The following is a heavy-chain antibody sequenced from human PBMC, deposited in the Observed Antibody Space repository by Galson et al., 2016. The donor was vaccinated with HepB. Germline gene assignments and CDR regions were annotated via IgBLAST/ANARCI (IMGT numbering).Heavy chain of an antibody. CDR2: IWYDGSNK. CDR3: ARDKRIHLWSPSSPDY. CDR1: GFTFSNCA. D-gene: IGHD5-18*01. J-gene: IGHJ4*02. V-gene: IGHV3-33*01. Sequence: SLRLSCAASGFTFSNCAMHWVRQAPGKGLEWVAGIWYDGSNKYYADSVKGRFTISRDNSKNTLYLQMNSLRGEDTAVYPCARDKRIHLWSPSSPDYWGQGTLVTVST.